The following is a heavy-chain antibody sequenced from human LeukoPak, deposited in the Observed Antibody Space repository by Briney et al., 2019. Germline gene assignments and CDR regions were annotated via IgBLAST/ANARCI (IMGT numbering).Heavy chain of an antibody. Sequence: PGGSLRLSCAASGFTFSSYEMNWVRQAPGKGLEWVSYISTSASTIYYADSVKGRFTSSRDNAKNSLYLQMNSLRAEDTAVYYCARRGTSRTSYYFDYWGQGNLVSVSS. CDR3: ARRGTSRTSYYFDY. J-gene: IGHJ4*01. D-gene: IGHD3/OR15-3a*01. CDR1: GFTFSSYE. CDR2: ISTSASTI. V-gene: IGHV3-48*03.